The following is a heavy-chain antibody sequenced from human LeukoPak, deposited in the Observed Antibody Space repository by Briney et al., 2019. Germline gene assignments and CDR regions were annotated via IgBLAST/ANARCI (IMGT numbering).Heavy chain of an antibody. CDR1: GFTFSRYG. CDR2: IYHSGSA. Sequence: PGRSLRLSCAASGFTFSRYGMHWVRQAPGKGLEWIGEIYHSGSANYNPSLKSRVTISVDKSKNQFSLKLSSVTAADSAVYYCTRETVGATDYWGQGTLVTVSS. CDR3: TRETVGATDY. D-gene: IGHD1-26*01. J-gene: IGHJ4*02. V-gene: IGHV4-4*02.